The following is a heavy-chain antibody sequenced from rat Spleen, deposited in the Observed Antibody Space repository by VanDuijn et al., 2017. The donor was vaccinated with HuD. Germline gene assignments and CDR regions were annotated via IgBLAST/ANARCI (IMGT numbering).Heavy chain of an antibody. V-gene: IGHV5-7*01. Sequence: EVQLVESGGGLVQPGRSMKLSCAASGFTFTKYDMAWVRRAPKKGLEWVATISYDGSTPYYRDSVKGRFTISRDNAKITLYLQMDSLRSEDTATYYCVRGYYFDCWGQGVMATVSS. CDR2: ISYDGSTP. J-gene: IGHJ2*01. CDR3: VRGYYFDC. CDR1: GFTFTKYD.